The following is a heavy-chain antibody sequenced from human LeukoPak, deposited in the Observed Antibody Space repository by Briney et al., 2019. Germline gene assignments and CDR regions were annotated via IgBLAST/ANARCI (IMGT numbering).Heavy chain of an antibody. Sequence: SETLSLTCTVSGGSISSYYWSWIRQPPGKGLEWIGYIYYSGSTNYNPSLKTRVTISLDTSKSQFSLRLTSVTAADTAVYYSASLGGLGSWNFGYWGQGTLVTVPS. J-gene: IGHJ4*02. CDR2: IYYSGST. V-gene: IGHV4-59*01. CDR3: ASLGGLGSWNFGY. CDR1: GGSISSYY. D-gene: IGHD3-10*01.